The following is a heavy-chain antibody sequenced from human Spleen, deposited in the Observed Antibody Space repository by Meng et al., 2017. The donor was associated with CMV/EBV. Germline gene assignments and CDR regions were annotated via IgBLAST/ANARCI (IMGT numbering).Heavy chain of an antibody. CDR2: INHSGST. J-gene: IGHJ6*02. CDR3: ARVCSSTSCYPIYGMDV. CDR1: GGSFSVYY. V-gene: IGHV4-34*01. Sequence: SETLSLTCAVYGGSFSVYYWSWIRQPPGKGLEWIGEINHSGSTNYNPSLKSRVTISVDTSKNQFSLKLSSVTAADTAVYYCARVCSSTSCYPIYGMDVWGQGTTVTVSS. D-gene: IGHD2-2*01.